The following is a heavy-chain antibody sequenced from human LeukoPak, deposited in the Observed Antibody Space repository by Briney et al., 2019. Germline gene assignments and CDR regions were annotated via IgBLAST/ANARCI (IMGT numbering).Heavy chain of an antibody. CDR1: GFTLSSYG. J-gene: IGHJ6*03. V-gene: IGHV3-30*02. D-gene: IGHD4-23*01. Sequence: GGSLRLSCAASGFTLSSYGMHWVRQAPGKGLEWVAFIRYDGSNKYYADSVKGRFTISRDNSKNTLYLQMNSLRAEDTAVYYCAKGRVTPDYYYYYMDVWGKGTTVTVSS. CDR2: IRYDGSNK. CDR3: AKGRVTPDYYYYYMDV.